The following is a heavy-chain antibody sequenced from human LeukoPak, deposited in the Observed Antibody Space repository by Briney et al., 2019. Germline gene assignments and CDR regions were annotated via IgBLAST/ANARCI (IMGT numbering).Heavy chain of an antibody. CDR2: INHSGST. Sequence: PSETLSLTCAVYGGSFSGYYWSWIRQPPGKGLEWIGEINHSGSTNYNPSLKSRVTISVDTSKNQFSLKLSSVTAADTAVYYCARVFGYYGSGSYYRFDYWGQGTLVTVSS. D-gene: IGHD3-10*01. J-gene: IGHJ4*02. V-gene: IGHV4-34*01. CDR1: GGSFSGYY. CDR3: ARVFGYYGSGSYYRFDY.